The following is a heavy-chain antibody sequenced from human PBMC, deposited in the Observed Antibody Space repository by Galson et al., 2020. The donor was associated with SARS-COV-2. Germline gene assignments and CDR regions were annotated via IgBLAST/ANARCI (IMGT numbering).Heavy chain of an antibody. CDR1: GGSISSSY. V-gene: IGHV4-59*01. J-gene: IGHJ6*02. Sequence: SETLSLTCTVSGGSISSSYWSWIRQPPGKGLEWIGYIYYTGSTNYNPSLKSRVIISVDTSKNQFSLKLSSATAADTAVYYCARDVLGDTMDVWGQGTTVTVSS. D-gene: IGHD2-8*01. CDR2: IYYTGST. CDR3: ARDVLGDTMDV.